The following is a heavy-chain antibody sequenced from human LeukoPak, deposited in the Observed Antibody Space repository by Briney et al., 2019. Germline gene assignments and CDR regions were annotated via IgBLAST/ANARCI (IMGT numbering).Heavy chain of an antibody. CDR2: FDPEDGET. CDR1: GYTLTELS. Sequence: ASVKVSCKVSGYTLTELSMHWVRQAPGKGLEWMGGFDPEDGETIYAQKFQGRVTMTEDTSTDTAYMELSSLRSEDTAVYYCATQRFGVVIRAHDVFDIWGQGTMVTVSS. CDR3: ATQRFGVVIRAHDVFDI. J-gene: IGHJ3*02. V-gene: IGHV1-24*01. D-gene: IGHD3-3*01.